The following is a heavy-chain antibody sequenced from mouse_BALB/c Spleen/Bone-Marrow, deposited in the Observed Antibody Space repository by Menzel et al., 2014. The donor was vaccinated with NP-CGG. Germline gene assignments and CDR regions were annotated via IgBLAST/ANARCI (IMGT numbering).Heavy chain of an antibody. Sequence: QVQLQQSGPGLVAPSQSLSITCTVSGFSLTSYGVHWVRQPPGKGLEWLGVIWAGGSTNYNSALMSRLSISKDNSKSQVFLKMNSVQTYDTAMYYCAREGGYYCGSRVAWFAYWGRGTLDTVSA. CDR2: IWAGGST. J-gene: IGHJ3*01. D-gene: IGHD1-1*01. CDR1: GFSLTSYG. CDR3: AREGGYYCGSRVAWFAY. V-gene: IGHV2-9*02.